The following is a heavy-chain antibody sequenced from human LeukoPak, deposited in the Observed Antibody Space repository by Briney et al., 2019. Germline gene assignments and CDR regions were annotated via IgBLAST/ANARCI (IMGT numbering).Heavy chain of an antibody. Sequence: SQTLSLTCALSGDSVSSNSAAWNWLRQSPSRGLEWLGRTYYRSKWYNDYAVSVKSRITINPDTSKNQFSLQLNSVTPEDTAVYYCARGAGTELDHWGQGTLVTVSS. V-gene: IGHV6-1*01. CDR2: TYYRSKWYN. CDR3: ARGAGTELDH. CDR1: GDSVSSNSAA. D-gene: IGHD6-13*01. J-gene: IGHJ4*02.